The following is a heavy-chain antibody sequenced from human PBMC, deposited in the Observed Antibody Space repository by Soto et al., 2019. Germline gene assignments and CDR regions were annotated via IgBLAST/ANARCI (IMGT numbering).Heavy chain of an antibody. CDR2: IYYSGST. CDR3: ARLDILTGYYYYFDY. D-gene: IGHD3-9*01. J-gene: IGHJ4*02. CDR1: GGSISSGPYS. Sequence: ETLSLTCAVSGGSISSGPYSWGWIRQPPGEGLEWIGYIYYSGSTNYNPSLKSRVTISVDTSKNQFSLKLSSVTAADTAVYYCARLDILTGYYYYFDYWGQGTLVTVSS. V-gene: IGHV4-61*05.